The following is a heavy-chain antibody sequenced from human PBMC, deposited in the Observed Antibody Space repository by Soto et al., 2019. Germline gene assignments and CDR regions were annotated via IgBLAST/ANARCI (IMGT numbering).Heavy chain of an antibody. CDR3: ARGGEEITMIVVADY. Sequence: QVQLVQSGAEVKKPGASVKVSCKASGYTFNTYGITWVRQAPGQGLEWMGWIYPYNGNTNYAQNLQGSVTMTTDTSTSTAYMELRSLRSDDTAVYYCARGGEEITMIVVADYWGQGTLVTVSS. V-gene: IGHV1-18*01. J-gene: IGHJ4*02. CDR1: GYTFNTYG. D-gene: IGHD3-22*01. CDR2: IYPYNGNT.